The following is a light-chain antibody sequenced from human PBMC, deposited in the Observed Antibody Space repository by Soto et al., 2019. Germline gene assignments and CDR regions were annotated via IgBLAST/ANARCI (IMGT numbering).Light chain of an antibody. Sequence: EIVLTQSPATLSLSPGERATLSCRASQSVSSYLAWYQQKPGQAPRLLIYDASNRATGIPARFTGRGSGTDFTLTISRLEPEDFAVYYCQQYGISPRTFGQGTKVDIK. J-gene: IGKJ1*01. CDR3: QQYGISPRT. CDR2: DAS. CDR1: QSVSSY. V-gene: IGKV3-20*01.